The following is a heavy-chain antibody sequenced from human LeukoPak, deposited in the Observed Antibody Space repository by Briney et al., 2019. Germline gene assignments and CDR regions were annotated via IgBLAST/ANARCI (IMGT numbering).Heavy chain of an antibody. CDR3: ARGRGSL. Sequence: GGSLRLSCVASEFTFSTYSMNWVRQAPGKGLEWVSSISSSGSDIYYADSVKGRFTISRDNAKNSLYLQTNSLSGEDTAIYYCARGRGSLWGQGTLVTVSS. D-gene: IGHD3-16*01. CDR2: ISSSGSDI. V-gene: IGHV3-21*06. J-gene: IGHJ4*02. CDR1: EFTFSTYS.